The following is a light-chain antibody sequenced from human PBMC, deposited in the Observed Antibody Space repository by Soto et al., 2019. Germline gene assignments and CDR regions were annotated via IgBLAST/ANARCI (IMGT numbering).Light chain of an antibody. V-gene: IGKV3D-20*02. J-gene: IGKJ5*01. CDR2: GAS. Sequence: PGERASLSCGASQSISSSFLAWYQQKPGQAPRLLIYGASSRATGIPDRFSGTGSETDFTLTISSLEPEDFAVYYCQQRSYPITFGQGTRVEIK. CDR1: QSISSSF. CDR3: QQRSYPIT.